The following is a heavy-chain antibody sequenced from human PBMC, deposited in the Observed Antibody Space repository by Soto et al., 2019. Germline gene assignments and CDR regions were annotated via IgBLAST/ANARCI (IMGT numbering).Heavy chain of an antibody. V-gene: IGHV1-8*01. D-gene: IGHD3-16*01. CDR3: ARERSFGADY. CDR1: GYTFTSDD. Sequence: QVQLVQSGAEVKKPGDSVKVSCKASGYTFTSDDINWVRQATGQGLEWMGWMNPNSGNTGYEQKFQGRVTMTRNTSITTVYMELSSLRSEDTAVYYCARERSFGADYWGQGTLVTVSS. J-gene: IGHJ4*02. CDR2: MNPNSGNT.